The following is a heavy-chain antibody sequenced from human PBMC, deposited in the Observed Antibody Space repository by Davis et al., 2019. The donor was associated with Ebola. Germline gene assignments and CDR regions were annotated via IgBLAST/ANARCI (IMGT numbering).Heavy chain of an antibody. J-gene: IGHJ4*02. CDR1: GFTFSSYT. V-gene: IGHV3-23*01. D-gene: IGHD3-3*01. Sequence: GESLKISCAASGFTFSSYTMHWVRQAPGKGLEWVSVISGSGGSTYYADSVKGRFTISRDNSKNTLYLQMSSLRAEDTAVYYCAKGRHSTYYDFWIAYYDYWGRGTLVAVSS. CDR2: ISGSGGST. CDR3: AKGRHSTYYDFWIAYYDY.